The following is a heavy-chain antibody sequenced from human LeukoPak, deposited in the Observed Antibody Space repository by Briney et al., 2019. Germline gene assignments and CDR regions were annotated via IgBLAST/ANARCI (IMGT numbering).Heavy chain of an antibody. Sequence: GGSLRLSCAASGFTFRSYWMSWVRQAPGKGLEWVANIKQDGSEKYYVDSVKGQFTISRDNAKNSLYLQMNSLRAEDTAVYYCARAVAGNWFDPWGQGTLVTVSS. CDR2: IKQDGSEK. V-gene: IGHV3-7*04. D-gene: IGHD6-19*01. CDR1: GFTFRSYW. CDR3: ARAVAGNWFDP. J-gene: IGHJ5*02.